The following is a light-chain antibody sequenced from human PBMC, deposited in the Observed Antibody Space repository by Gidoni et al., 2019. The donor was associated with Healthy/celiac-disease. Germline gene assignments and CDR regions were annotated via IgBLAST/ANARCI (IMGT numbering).Light chain of an antibody. V-gene: IGLV1-44*01. CDR2: SNN. CDR3: AAWDDSLNGRWV. Sequence: QSVLTPPPSASGTPGQRVTISCSGSSSNIGSNTVNWYQQLPGTAPKLLIDSNNQRPSGVPDRFSGSKSGTSATLAISGLQSEDEADYYCAAWDDSLNGRWVFGGGTKLTVL. CDR1: SSNIGSNT. J-gene: IGLJ3*02.